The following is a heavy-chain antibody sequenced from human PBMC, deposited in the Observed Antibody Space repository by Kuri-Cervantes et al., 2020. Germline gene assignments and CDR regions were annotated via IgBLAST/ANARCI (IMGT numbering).Heavy chain of an antibody. J-gene: IGHJ2*01. Sequence: GSLRLSCTVSGGSISSYYWSWIRQPPGKGLEWIGYIYYSGSTNYNPSLKSRVTISVDTSKNQFSLKLSSVTAADTAVYYCARDREYWYFDLWGRSTLVTVSS. CDR3: ARDREYWYFDL. CDR2: IYYSGST. CDR1: GGSISSYY. V-gene: IGHV4-59*01.